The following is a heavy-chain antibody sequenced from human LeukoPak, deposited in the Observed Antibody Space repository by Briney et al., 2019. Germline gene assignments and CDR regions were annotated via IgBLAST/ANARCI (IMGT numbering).Heavy chain of an antibody. CDR3: ARDGIWFGELDY. Sequence: SETLPLTCAVYGGSFSGYYWSWIRQPPGKGLEWIGEINHSGSTNYNPSLKSRVTISVDTSKNQFSLKLSSVTAADTAVYYCARDGIWFGELDYWGQGTLVTVSS. CDR1: GGSFSGYY. V-gene: IGHV4-34*01. D-gene: IGHD3-10*01. CDR2: INHSGST. J-gene: IGHJ4*02.